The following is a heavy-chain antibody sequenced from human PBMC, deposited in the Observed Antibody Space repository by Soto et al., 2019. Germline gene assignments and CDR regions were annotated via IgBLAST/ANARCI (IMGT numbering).Heavy chain of an antibody. V-gene: IGHV1-18*04. J-gene: IGHJ3*02. CDR1: GYTFTSYG. CDR3: ARGLLWFGELLSELGAFDI. Sequence: ASVKVSCKASGYTFTSYGISWVRQAPGQGLEWMGWISAYNGNTNYAQKLQGRVTMTTDTSTSTAYMELRSLRSDDTAVYYCARGLLWFGELLSELGAFDIWGQGKMVTVSS. CDR2: ISAYNGNT. D-gene: IGHD3-10*01.